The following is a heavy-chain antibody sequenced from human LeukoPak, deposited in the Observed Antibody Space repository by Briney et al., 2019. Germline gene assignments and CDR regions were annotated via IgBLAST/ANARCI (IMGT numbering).Heavy chain of an antibody. V-gene: IGHV3-7*01. CDR2: IKQDGSEK. CDR3: ARYSGSYYKGSFDY. D-gene: IGHD1-26*01. CDR1: GFTFSSYW. J-gene: IGHJ4*02. Sequence: GGSLRLSCAASGFTFSSYWMSWVRQAPGKGLEWVANIKQDGSEKYYVDSVKGRFTISRDNAKNSLCLQMNSLRAEDTAVYYCARYSGSYYKGSFDYWGQGTLVTVSS.